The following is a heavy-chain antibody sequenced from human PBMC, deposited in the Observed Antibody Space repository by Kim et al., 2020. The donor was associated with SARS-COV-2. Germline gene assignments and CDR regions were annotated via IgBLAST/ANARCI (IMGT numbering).Heavy chain of an antibody. CDR3: AREIGVISGRDY. D-gene: IGHD2-21*01. CDR2: ITSTSST. CDR1: GFTFSSYY. J-gene: IGHJ4*02. V-gene: IGHV3-21*01. Sequence: GGSLRLSCAASGFTFSSYYMNWVRQVPGKGLEWVASITSTSSTYYADSVKGRFTISRDNDENSLFLQMDSLRDEDTAVYYCAREIGVISGRDYWGQGTLVTVST.